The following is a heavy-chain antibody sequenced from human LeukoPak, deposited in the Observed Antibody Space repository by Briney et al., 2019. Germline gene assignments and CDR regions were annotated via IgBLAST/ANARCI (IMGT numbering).Heavy chain of an antibody. CDR1: GFTFSNYW. J-gene: IGHJ4*02. CDR2: INQDGSEE. V-gene: IGHV3-7*01. Sequence: GGSLRLSCAASGFTFSNYWMTWVRQAPGKGLEWVAHINQDGSEEHYMDSVKARFTISRDNAKNSLSLQMNSLRAEDTAMYYCVRNGGVSGYDLLDYWGQGTLVTVSS. CDR3: VRNGGVSGYDLLDY. D-gene: IGHD5-12*01.